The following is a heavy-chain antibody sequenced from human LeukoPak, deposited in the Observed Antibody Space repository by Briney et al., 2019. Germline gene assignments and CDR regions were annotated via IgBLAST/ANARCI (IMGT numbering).Heavy chain of an antibody. CDR3: AHNTPLGYYGSGSGSNNSFDP. Sequence: SGPTLVNPTQTLTLTCTFSGLSLSTSGVGVGWIRQPPGKALEWLALNYWDDDKRYSPSLKSRLTITEDTSQNQVALTTTNMDPVDTPTYYCAHNTPLGYYGSGSGSNNSFDPWGQGTLVTVSS. J-gene: IGHJ5*02. CDR1: GLSLSTSGVG. D-gene: IGHD3-10*01. V-gene: IGHV2-5*02. CDR2: NYWDDDK.